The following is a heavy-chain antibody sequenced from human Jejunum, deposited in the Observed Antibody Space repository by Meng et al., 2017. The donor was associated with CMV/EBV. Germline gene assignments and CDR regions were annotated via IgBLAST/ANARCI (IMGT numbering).Heavy chain of an antibody. CDR3: ARSKSATYLLDY. CDR1: GCTFSAYY. D-gene: IGHD2-15*01. J-gene: IGHJ4*02. Sequence: GCTFSAYYSDWVRQAPGMGLEWFGGTRNKANGYTTEYAASVKGRFTISRDDSQNSVFLQMNSLKPEDTAVYHCARSKSATYLLDYWGQGTLVTVSS. CDR2: TRNKANGYTT. V-gene: IGHV3-72*01.